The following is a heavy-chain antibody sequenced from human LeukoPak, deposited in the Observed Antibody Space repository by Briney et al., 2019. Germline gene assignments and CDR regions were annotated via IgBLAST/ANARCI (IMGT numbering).Heavy chain of an antibody. J-gene: IGHJ4*02. CDR2: IYYSGST. CDR3: ARIGGYFDY. V-gene: IGHV4-59*01. CDR1: GGSISSYY. D-gene: IGHD3-10*01. Sequence: PSETLSLTCTVSGGSISSYYLSWIRQPPGKGLEWIGYIYYSGSTNYNPSLKSRVTISVDTSKNQFSLKLSSVTAADTAVYYCARIGGYFDYWGQGTLVTVSS.